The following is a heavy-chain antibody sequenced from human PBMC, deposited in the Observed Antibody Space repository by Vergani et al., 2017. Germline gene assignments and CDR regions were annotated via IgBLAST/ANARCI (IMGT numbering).Heavy chain of an antibody. CDR2: IYYSGST. CDR1: GGSISSGDYY. Sequence: QVQLQESGPGLVKPSQTLSLTCTVSGGSISSGDYYWSWIRQPPGKGLEWIGYIYYSGSTYYNPSLKSRVTISVDTSKNQFSLELSSVTAADTAVYYCAASPVLRYFDWLLGWFDPWGQGTLVTVSS. V-gene: IGHV4-30-4*08. D-gene: IGHD3-9*01. J-gene: IGHJ5*02. CDR3: AASPVLRYFDWLLGWFDP.